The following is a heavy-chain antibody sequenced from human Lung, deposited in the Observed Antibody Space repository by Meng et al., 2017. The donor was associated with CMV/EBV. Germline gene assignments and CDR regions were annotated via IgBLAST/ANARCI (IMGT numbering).Heavy chain of an antibody. CDR2: VNPYSGST. J-gene: IGHJ4*02. D-gene: IGHD1-26*01. V-gene: IGHV1-18*01. CDR3: ARDEGATSFDY. CDR1: GYTFTAYG. Sequence: SCRASGYTFTAYGISWVRQAPGQGLEWMGWVNPYSGSTNYAQNLQGTVTMTTDTSTSTAYMELRSLRSDDTAVYYCARDEGATSFDYWGQGTLVTVSS.